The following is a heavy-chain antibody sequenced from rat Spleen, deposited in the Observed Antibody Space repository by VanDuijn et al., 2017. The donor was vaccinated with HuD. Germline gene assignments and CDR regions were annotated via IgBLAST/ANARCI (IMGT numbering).Heavy chain of an antibody. CDR1: GFSLTSYN. CDR3: GGEVQWRFDC. J-gene: IGHJ2*01. Sequence: QVQLKESGPGLVQPSQTLSLTCTVAGFSLTSYNVHWVRQPPGKGLEWMGVIWNTGGTRYNSALKSRLSISKDTSKSQVFLKMNSRQTEDTAMYFCGGEVQWRFDCWGQGVMVTVSA. CDR2: IWNTGGT. V-gene: IGHV2-41*01. D-gene: IGHD1-1*01.